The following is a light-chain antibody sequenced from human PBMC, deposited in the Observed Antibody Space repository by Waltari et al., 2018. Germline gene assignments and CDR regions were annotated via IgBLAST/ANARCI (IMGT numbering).Light chain of an antibody. Sequence: QSALTQPASVSGSPGQSITISCTGTSSDVGSYNFVSWYQHHPGKAPKLIIYEVTKRPLWVSDRFSVSKSDNTASLTIAGLQAEDEADYYCFSYAGSSTFKFGGGTMLTVL. V-gene: IGLV2-23*02. CDR1: SSDVGSYNF. CDR3: FSYAGSSTFK. CDR2: EVT. J-gene: IGLJ2*01.